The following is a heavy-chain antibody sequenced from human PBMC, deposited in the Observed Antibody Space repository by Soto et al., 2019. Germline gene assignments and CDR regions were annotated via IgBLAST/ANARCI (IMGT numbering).Heavy chain of an antibody. V-gene: IGHV3-21*01. CDR2: ISSSSSYI. J-gene: IGHJ6*02. Sequence: PGGSLRLSCAASGFTFSSYIMNWVRQAPGKGLEWVSSISSSSSYIYYADSVKGRFTISRDNAKNSLYLQMNSLRAEDTAVYYCARDLLEMATLSHYYGMDVWGQGTTVTVSS. D-gene: IGHD5-12*01. CDR1: GFTFSSYI. CDR3: ARDLLEMATLSHYYGMDV.